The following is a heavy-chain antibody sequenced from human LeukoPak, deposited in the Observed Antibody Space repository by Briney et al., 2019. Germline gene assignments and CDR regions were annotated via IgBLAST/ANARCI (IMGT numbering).Heavy chain of an antibody. CDR2: IYHSGST. Sequence: SETLSLTCTVSGGSISSYYWSWIRQPPGKGLEWIGYIYHSGSTNYNPSLKSRVTISVDTSKNQFSLKLSSVTVADTAVYYCARADGYCRSSSCYSSNWFDPWGQGTLVTVSS. V-gene: IGHV4-59*01. J-gene: IGHJ5*02. D-gene: IGHD2-15*01. CDR3: ARADGYCRSSSCYSSNWFDP. CDR1: GGSISSYY.